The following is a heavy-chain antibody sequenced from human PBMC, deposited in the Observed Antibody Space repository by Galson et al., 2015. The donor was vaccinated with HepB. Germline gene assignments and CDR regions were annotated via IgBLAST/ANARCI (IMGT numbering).Heavy chain of an antibody. Sequence: CAISGDSVSSHSAAWNWIRQSPSRGLEWLGRTYYRSKWYNDYAVSVKSRITINPDTSKNQFSLQLNSVTPEDTAVYYCAREDRSSSWYSYYYYGMDVWGQGTTVTVSS. CDR1: GDSVSSHSAA. CDR2: TYYRSKWYN. CDR3: AREDRSSSWYSYYYYGMDV. V-gene: IGHV6-1*01. J-gene: IGHJ6*02. D-gene: IGHD6-13*01.